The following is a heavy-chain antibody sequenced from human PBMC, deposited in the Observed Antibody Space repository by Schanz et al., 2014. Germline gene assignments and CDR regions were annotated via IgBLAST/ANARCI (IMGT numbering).Heavy chain of an antibody. CDR3: ARGRGGNTGYEAADY. CDR2: INSNTGNP. V-gene: IGHV7-4-1*04. CDR1: GYTFTTYA. J-gene: IGHJ4*02. D-gene: IGHD5-12*01. Sequence: QVQLVQSGSELKKPGASVNISCKASGYTFTTYALNWVRQAPGQGLEWMGWINSNTGNPTYAPAFTGRFVFSLDTSVSMAYLQIIGLQAEDSAVFYCARGRGGNTGYEAADYWGQGTRVTVSS.